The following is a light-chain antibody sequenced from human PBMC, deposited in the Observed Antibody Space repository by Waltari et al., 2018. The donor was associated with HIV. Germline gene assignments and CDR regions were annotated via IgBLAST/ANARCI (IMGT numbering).Light chain of an antibody. V-gene: IGKV3-15*01. J-gene: IGKJ4*01. CDR1: RNVNNN. CDR2: GAS. CDR3: QQYDKWPLT. Sequence: EIVMTQSPATLSVSPGERVTLSCRASRNVNNNLAWYQQKPGQAPRLLIYGASTRATGLPARFSGSGPWTEFTLTISSLQSEDFAVYYCQQYDKWPLTFGGGTKVEIK.